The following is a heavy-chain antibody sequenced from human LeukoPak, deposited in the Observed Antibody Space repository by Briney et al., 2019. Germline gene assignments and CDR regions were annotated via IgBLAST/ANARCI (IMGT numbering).Heavy chain of an antibody. CDR3: ARGKWFGGD. V-gene: IGHV4-61*01. Sequence: SETLSLTCTVSGGSISSGSFYWGWIRQPPGKGLEWIGYIYYSGSTNYNPSLKSRVTISVDTSKNQFSLKLSSVTAADTAVYYCARGKWFGGDWGQGTLVTVSS. CDR1: GGSISSGSFY. CDR2: IYYSGST. J-gene: IGHJ4*02. D-gene: IGHD3-10*01.